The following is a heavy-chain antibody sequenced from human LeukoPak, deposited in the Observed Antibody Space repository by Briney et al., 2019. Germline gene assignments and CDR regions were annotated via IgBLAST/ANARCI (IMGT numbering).Heavy chain of an antibody. J-gene: IGHJ4*02. CDR2: IYYSGST. CDR1: GVSISSSTYF. Sequence: PSETLSLTCTVSGVSISSSTYFWGWLRQPPGKGLEWIGSIYYSGSTDYNPSLKSRVTIYVDTSKNQFSLKLTSVTAADTAVYYCARRGLYDPLDYWGQGTLVTVSS. D-gene: IGHD3-3*01. CDR3: ARRGLYDPLDY. V-gene: IGHV4-39*01.